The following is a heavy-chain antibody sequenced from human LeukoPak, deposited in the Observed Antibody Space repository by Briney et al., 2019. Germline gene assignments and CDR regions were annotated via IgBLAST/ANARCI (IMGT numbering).Heavy chain of an antibody. CDR3: ARETIGYCSSTSCYVFDY. CDR2: ISDRSTTI. D-gene: IGHD2-2*01. V-gene: IGHV3-48*04. CDR1: GFTFSVYS. Sequence: PGGSPRLSCAASGFTFSVYSIIWVRQAPGKGLEWVSFISDISDRSTTIYYADSVKGRFAISRDNAERSVYLQMNSLEADDTAVYYCARETIGYCSSTSCYVFDYWGQGTLVTVSS. J-gene: IGHJ4*02.